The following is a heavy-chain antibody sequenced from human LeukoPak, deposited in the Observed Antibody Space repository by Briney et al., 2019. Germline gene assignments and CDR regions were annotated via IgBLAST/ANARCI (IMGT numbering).Heavy chain of an antibody. Sequence: SETLSLTCTVSGGSISPYYWSWIRQPPGKGLEWIGYIYYSGSTNYNPSLKSRVTISVDTSKNQFSLKLSSVTAADTAVYYCARRAFEPRLRLRRSVEYYFDYWGQGTLVTVSS. D-gene: IGHD5-12*01. V-gene: IGHV4-59*12. CDR1: GGSISPYY. CDR2: IYYSGST. CDR3: ARRAFEPRLRLRRSVEYYFDY. J-gene: IGHJ4*02.